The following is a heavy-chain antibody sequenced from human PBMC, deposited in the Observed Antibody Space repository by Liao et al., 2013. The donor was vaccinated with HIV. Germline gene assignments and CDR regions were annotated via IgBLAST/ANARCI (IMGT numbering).Heavy chain of an antibody. CDR2: IYTSGST. D-gene: IGHD3-9*01. CDR3: TRGYYDILTGYYTDY. J-gene: IGHJ4*02. V-gene: IGHV4-4*07. Sequence: QVQLQESGPGLVKPSETLSLTCTVSGGSISSYYWSWIRQPAGKGLEWIGRIYTSGSTNYNPSLKSRVTISVDTSKNQFSLKLSSVTAADTAVYYCTRGYYDILTGYYTDYWGQGTLVTVSS. CDR1: GGSISSYY.